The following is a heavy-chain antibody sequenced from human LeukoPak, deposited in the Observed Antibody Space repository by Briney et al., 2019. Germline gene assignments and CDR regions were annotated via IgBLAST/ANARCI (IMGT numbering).Heavy chain of an antibody. CDR3: ARDFGGSGCHDY. J-gene: IGHJ4*02. D-gene: IGHD6-19*01. Sequence: ASVKVSCKASGYTFTSYGISWVRQAPGQGLEWMGWISAYNGNTNYAQKLQGRVTMTRDTSISTAYMELSRLRSDDTAVYYCARDFGGSGCHDYWGQGTLVTVSS. CDR1: GYTFTSYG. V-gene: IGHV1-18*01. CDR2: ISAYNGNT.